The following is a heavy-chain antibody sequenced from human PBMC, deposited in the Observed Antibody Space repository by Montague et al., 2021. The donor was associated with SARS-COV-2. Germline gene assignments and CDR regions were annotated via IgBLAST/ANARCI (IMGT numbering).Heavy chain of an antibody. J-gene: IGHJ4*02. D-gene: IGHD2-15*01. V-gene: IGHV4-59*08. CDR3: ARHYSATLPAVY. CDR2: ISDSGST. CDR1: GGSISSFY. Sequence: SETLSLTCTVSGGSISSFYWSWFRQPPGMGLEWIGYISDSGSTNYNPSLTSRVTMSVDTSENQFSLKVNSVTAADTAVYYCARHYSATLPAVYWGQGTLVTVSS.